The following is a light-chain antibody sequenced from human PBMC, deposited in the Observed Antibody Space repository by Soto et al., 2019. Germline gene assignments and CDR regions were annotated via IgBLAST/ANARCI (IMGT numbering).Light chain of an antibody. V-gene: IGKV3-20*01. Sequence: EIVLTQSPGTLSLSPGERAPLSCRASQSVSSSYLAWYQQKPGQAPRLLIYGASSRATGIPDRFSGSGSGTDFTLTISRLEPEDFAVYYCQLTELTFGGGTKVEIK. CDR2: GAS. CDR3: QLTELT. J-gene: IGKJ4*01. CDR1: QSVSSSY.